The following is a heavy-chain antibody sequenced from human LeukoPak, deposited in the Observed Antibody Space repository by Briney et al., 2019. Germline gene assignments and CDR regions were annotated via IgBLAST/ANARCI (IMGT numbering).Heavy chain of an antibody. CDR1: GYTLTELS. J-gene: IGHJ4*02. D-gene: IGHD6-19*01. CDR2: FDPEDGET. Sequence: ASVTVSCKVSGYTLTELSMHWVRQAPGKGLEWMGGFDPEDGETIYADSVKGRFTISRDNSKNTLYLQMNSLRAEDTAVYYCARGRMAGTYVFDYWGQGTLVTVSS. V-gene: IGHV1-24*01. CDR3: ARGRMAGTYVFDY.